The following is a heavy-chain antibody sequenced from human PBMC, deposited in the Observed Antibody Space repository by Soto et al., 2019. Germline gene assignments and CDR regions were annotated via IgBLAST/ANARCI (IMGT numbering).Heavy chain of an antibody. CDR1: GFTVSNNH. V-gene: IGHV3-53*01. CDR3: AGRLTTAASLDY. J-gene: IGHJ4*02. CDR2: VHGDGST. D-gene: IGHD3-16*01. Sequence: VQLVESGGGLIQPGGSLRLSCAASGFTVSNNHMTWVRQAAGKGLELVSFVHGDGSTSYADSVKGRFTISRDNSKNTLYLQMASLRAEDTAIYYCAGRLTTAASLDYWGRGTLVTVSS.